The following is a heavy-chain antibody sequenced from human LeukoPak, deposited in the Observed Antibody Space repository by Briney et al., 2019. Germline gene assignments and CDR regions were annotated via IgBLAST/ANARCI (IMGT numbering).Heavy chain of an antibody. CDR1: RFTFNSYA. V-gene: IGHV3-23*01. J-gene: IGHJ4*02. CDR2: ISGSGGST. Sequence: SGGSLRLSCAASRFTFNSYAMSWVRQAPGKGLEWVSAISGSGGSTYYADSVKGRFTISRDNSKNTLYLQMNSLRAEDTAVYYCAKDGGGITMIVVVITNYFDYWGQGTLVTVSS. D-gene: IGHD3-22*01. CDR3: AKDGGGITMIVVVITNYFDY.